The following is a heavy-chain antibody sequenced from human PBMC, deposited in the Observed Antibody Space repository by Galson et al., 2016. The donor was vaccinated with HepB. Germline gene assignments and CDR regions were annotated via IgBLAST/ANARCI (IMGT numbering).Heavy chain of an antibody. V-gene: IGHV3-74*01. CDR2: IYTDGSVT. CDR3: ARGSSHGLDV. Sequence: SLRLSCAASGFTFTSPWMHWVRRAPGKGLVWVSRIYTDGSVTSYADSVKGRPTISRDNAKHTVYLQMTSLRGEDTSVYYCARGSSHGLDVWGQGTTVTVSS. CDR1: GFTFTSPW. J-gene: IGHJ6*02. D-gene: IGHD6-6*01.